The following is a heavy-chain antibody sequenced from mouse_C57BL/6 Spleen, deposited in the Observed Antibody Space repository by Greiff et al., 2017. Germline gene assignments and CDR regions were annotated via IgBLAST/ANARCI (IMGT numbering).Heavy chain of an antibody. V-gene: IGHV1-15*01. Sequence: VQLQQSGAELVRPGASVTLSCKASGYTFTDYEMHWVKQTPVHGLEWIGAIDPETGGTAYNQKFKGKAILTADKSSSTAYMELRSLTSEDSAVYYCTRWPDYYGSSYVRFDYWGQGTTLTVSS. CDR2: IDPETGGT. CDR1: GYTFTDYE. D-gene: IGHD1-1*01. CDR3: TRWPDYYGSSYVRFDY. J-gene: IGHJ2*01.